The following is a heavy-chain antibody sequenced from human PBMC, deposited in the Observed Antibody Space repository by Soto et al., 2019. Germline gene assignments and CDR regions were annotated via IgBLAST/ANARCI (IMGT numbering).Heavy chain of an antibody. CDR1: GFTFSSYA. CDR2: ISGSGGST. V-gene: IGHV3-23*01. D-gene: IGHD6-13*01. Sequence: GGSLRLSCVASGFTFSSYAMSWVRQAPGKGLEWVSAISGSGGSTYYADSVKGRFTISRDNSKNTLYLQMNSLRAEDTAVYYCAKDASYRIAASYYFDYWGQGTLVTVSS. J-gene: IGHJ4*02. CDR3: AKDASYRIAASYYFDY.